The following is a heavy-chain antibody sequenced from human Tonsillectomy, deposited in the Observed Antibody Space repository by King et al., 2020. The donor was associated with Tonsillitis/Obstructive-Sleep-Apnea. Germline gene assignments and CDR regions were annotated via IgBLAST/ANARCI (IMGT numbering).Heavy chain of an antibody. CDR2: ISSSGNIK. D-gene: IGHD2-2*01. CDR3: ARDRYIVVIPAAVDAFVI. J-gene: IGHJ3*02. V-gene: IGHV3-48*03. Sequence: QLVQSGGGLVQPGGSLRLSCTASGFTFSYYEMTWVRQAPGKGLEWVSFISSSGNIKYYADSVKGRFTISRDNAKNSTYLQMNSLRADDTAVYYCARDRYIVVIPAAVDAFVIWGQGTMVTVSS. CDR1: GFTFSYYE.